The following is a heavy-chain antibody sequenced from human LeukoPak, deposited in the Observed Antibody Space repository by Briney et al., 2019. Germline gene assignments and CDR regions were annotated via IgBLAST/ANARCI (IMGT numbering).Heavy chain of an antibody. CDR1: GFTFSSYA. V-gene: IGHV3-23*01. CDR2: ISGSGGST. CDR3: AKGSGVWGSYRGIDY. Sequence: TGGSLRLSCAASGFTFSSYAMSWVRQAPGKGLEWVSAISGSGGSTYYADSVKGRFTISRDNSKNTLYLQMNSLRAEDTAVYYCAKGSGVWGSYRGIDYWGQGTLVTVSS. D-gene: IGHD3-16*02. J-gene: IGHJ4*02.